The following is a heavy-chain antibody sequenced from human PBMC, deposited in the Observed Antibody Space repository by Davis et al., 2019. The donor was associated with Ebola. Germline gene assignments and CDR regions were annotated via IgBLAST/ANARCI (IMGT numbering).Heavy chain of an antibody. Sequence: PGGSLRLSCAASGFTFSNAWMNWVRQAPGKGLEWVSSISSSSSYIYYADSVKGRFTISRDNAKNSLYLQMNSLRAEDTAVYYCARIAAAGIYYYYGMDVWGQGTTVTVSS. CDR2: ISSSSSYI. V-gene: IGHV3-21*01. J-gene: IGHJ6*02. CDR3: ARIAAAGIYYYYGMDV. D-gene: IGHD6-13*01. CDR1: GFTFSNAW.